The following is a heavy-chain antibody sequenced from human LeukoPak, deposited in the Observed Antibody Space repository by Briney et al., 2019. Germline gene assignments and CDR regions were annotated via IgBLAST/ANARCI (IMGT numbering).Heavy chain of an antibody. D-gene: IGHD3-10*01. CDR1: GFTFSSSG. J-gene: IGHJ6*03. V-gene: IGHV3-23*01. CDR3: AKDSGLKWIGENYYYMNV. CDR2: ITGSGHST. Sequence: QPGGSLRLSCAASGFTFSSSGMNWVRHTPGKGLGWVSTITGSGHSTYYADSVKGRFTISRDNSKNTLYLQMNSLRVEDTAVYFCAKDSGLKWIGENYYYMNVWGKGTTVTISS.